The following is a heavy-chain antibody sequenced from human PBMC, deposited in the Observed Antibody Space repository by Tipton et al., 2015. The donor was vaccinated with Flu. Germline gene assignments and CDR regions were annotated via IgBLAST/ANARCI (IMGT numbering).Heavy chain of an antibody. CDR2: ISGSGDRT. CDR3: ASPLGPTIRNGMAV. V-gene: IGHV3-23*01. J-gene: IGHJ6*02. D-gene: IGHD5-12*01. Sequence: CAASGFTFSSYAMSWVRQAPGKGLEWVSAISGSGDRTYYADSVKGRFTISRDNSKNTLHLQMNSLRPEDTAVYYCASPLGPTIRNGMAVWGQGTTVTVSS. CDR1: GFTFSSYA.